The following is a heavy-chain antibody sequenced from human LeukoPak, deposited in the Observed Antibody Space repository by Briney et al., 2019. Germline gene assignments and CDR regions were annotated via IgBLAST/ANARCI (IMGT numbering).Heavy chain of an antibody. CDR3: AKDRGGSGSTTFDY. J-gene: IGHJ4*02. V-gene: IGHV3-30*18. CDR1: GLLPNAFA. CDR2: LSSDGRDI. Sequence: GTSLRLSCAASGLLPNAFAMHWVRQAPGKGLEWVAVLSSDGRDIFYTGSVKGRFTISRDNSKNTLYLQMNSLRPEDTAVYYCAKDRGGSGSTTFDYWGQGTLVTVSS. D-gene: IGHD3-10*01.